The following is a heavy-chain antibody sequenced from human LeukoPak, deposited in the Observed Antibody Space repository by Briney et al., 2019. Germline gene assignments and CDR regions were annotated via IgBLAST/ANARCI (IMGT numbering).Heavy chain of an antibody. J-gene: IGHJ4*02. V-gene: IGHV4-34*01. D-gene: IGHD4-23*01. CDR1: GGSFSGYY. Sequence: SETLSLTCAVYGGSFSGYYWSWIRQPPGKGLEWIGSIYYSGSTYYNPSLKSRVTISVDTSKNQLSLKLSSVTAADTAVYYCSRHNREKPGGESIDYWGQGTLVTVSS. CDR2: IYYSGST. CDR3: SRHNREKPGGESIDY.